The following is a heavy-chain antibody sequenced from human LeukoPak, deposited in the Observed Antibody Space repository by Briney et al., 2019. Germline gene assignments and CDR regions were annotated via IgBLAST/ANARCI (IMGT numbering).Heavy chain of an antibody. CDR2: IKPTKTDGGAP. Sequence: GGSLRLSCAASGFTCSEDWMTWVRQAPGKGLEWVGRIKPTKTDGGAPYYSAPVKGRFTISRDDSTDRLYLHMNSLKTEDTAVYFCAREGSLYGYHSFDSWGQGTLVTVSS. D-gene: IGHD5-18*01. J-gene: IGHJ4*02. V-gene: IGHV3-15*01. CDR1: GFTCSEDW. CDR3: AREGSLYGYHSFDS.